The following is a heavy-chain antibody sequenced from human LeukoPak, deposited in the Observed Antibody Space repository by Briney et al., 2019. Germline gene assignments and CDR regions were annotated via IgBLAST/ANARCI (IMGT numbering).Heavy chain of an antibody. V-gene: IGHV3-48*01. Sequence: GGSLRLSCAASGFTFSSYSMNWVRQAPGKGLEWVSYISSSSSTIYYADSVKGRFTISRDNAKNSLYLQMNSLRAEDTAVYYCARDRGPYYGSGSYYLDYWGQGTLVTVSS. CDR3: ARDRGPYYGSGSYYLDY. J-gene: IGHJ4*02. CDR1: GFTFSSYS. D-gene: IGHD3-10*01. CDR2: ISSSSSTI.